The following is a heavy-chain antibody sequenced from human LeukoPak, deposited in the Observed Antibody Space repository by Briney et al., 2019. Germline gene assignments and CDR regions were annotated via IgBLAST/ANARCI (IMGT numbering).Heavy chain of an antibody. CDR3: AKEASQWLPFDY. Sequence: GGSLRLSCAASGFTFSNAWMSWVRQAPGKGLEWVGRIKSKTDGGTTDYAAPVKGRFTISRDDSKNTLYLQMNSLRAEDTAVYYCAKEASQWLPFDYWGQGTLVTVSS. CDR1: GFTFSNAW. CDR2: IKSKTDGGTT. J-gene: IGHJ4*02. D-gene: IGHD6-19*01. V-gene: IGHV3-15*01.